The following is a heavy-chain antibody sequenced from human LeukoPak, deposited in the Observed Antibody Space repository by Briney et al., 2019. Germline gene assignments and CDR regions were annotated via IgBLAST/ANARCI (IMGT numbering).Heavy chain of an antibody. V-gene: IGHV3-74*01. Sequence: GGSLRLSCEASGLTFSSCWMHWVRQDPGKGLVWVSRMNSDGSSTSHADSVRGRFTISRDNAKNTLYLQMNSLRAEDTAVYYCAREHNTAAAIDYWGQGTLVTVSS. J-gene: IGHJ4*02. CDR3: AREHNTAAAIDY. CDR2: MNSDGSST. CDR1: GLTFSSCW. D-gene: IGHD6-13*01.